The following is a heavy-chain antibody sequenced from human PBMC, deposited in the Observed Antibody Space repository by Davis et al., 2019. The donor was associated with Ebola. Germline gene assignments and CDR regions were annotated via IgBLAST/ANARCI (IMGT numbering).Heavy chain of an antibody. D-gene: IGHD1-7*01. Sequence: PSETLSLTCTVSGGSISSYYWSWIRQPPGKGLEWIGYIYYSGSTNYNPSLKSRVTISVDTSKNQFSLKLSSVTAADTAVYYCARRRDVRWITGTKRNWFDPWGQGTLVTVSS. V-gene: IGHV4-59*12. CDR2: IYYSGST. CDR3: ARRRDVRWITGTKRNWFDP. J-gene: IGHJ5*02. CDR1: GGSISSYY.